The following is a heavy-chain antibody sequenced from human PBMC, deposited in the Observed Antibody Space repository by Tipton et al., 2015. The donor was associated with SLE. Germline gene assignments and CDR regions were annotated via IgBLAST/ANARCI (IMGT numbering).Heavy chain of an antibody. CDR3: ARDQWLVRVYYGMDV. Sequence: SLRLSCAASGFTFSSYGMHWVRQAPGKGLEWVAFIRYDGSNKYYADSVKGRFTISRDNSKNTLYLQMNSLGAEDTAVYYCARDQWLVRVYYGMDVWGQGTTVTVSS. CDR1: GFTFSSYG. J-gene: IGHJ6*02. V-gene: IGHV3-33*08. CDR2: IRYDGSNK. D-gene: IGHD6-19*01.